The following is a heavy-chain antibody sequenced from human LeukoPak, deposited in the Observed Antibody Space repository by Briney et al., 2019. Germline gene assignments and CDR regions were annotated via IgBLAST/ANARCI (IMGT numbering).Heavy chain of an antibody. CDR3: ARDGGTNGRHFDY. V-gene: IGHV3-74*01. J-gene: IGHJ4*02. D-gene: IGHD1-26*01. CDR2: INSDGSGT. Sequence: GWSLRLSCAASVFTFTNYWMHWVRQVSGKGLVWVSRINSDGSGTRYADFVKGRFTISRDNAKSTVYLQMNSLRTDDTAVYYCARDGGTNGRHFDYWGQGILVTVSS. CDR1: VFTFTNYW.